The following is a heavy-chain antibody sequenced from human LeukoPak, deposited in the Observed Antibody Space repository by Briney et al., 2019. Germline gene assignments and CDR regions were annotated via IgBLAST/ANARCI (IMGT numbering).Heavy chain of an antibody. V-gene: IGHV1-46*01. D-gene: IGHD5-18*01. Sequence: ASVKVSCKASGYTFTSYYIHWLRQAPGQGLEWMGLINPSGGSTTFAQGFQGRLTMTRDTSTSTVYMDLSSLTSEDTAVYYCAREPGYSTCYFDFWGQGTLVTVSA. J-gene: IGHJ4*02. CDR1: GYTFTSYY. CDR3: AREPGYSTCYFDF. CDR2: INPSGGST.